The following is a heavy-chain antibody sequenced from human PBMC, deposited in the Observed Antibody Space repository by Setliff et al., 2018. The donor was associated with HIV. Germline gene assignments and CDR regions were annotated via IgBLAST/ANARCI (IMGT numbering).Heavy chain of an antibody. Sequence: GGSLRLSCAASGFTFSSYAMSWVRQAPGKGLEWVSAISGSGGSTYYADSVKGRFTISRDNSKNTLYLQMNSLRAEDTAVYYCARDQIYYDSGSYPFYMDVWGKGTTVTVSS. D-gene: IGHD3-22*01. V-gene: IGHV3-23*01. J-gene: IGHJ6*03. CDR3: ARDQIYYDSGSYPFYMDV. CDR2: ISGSGGST. CDR1: GFTFSSYA.